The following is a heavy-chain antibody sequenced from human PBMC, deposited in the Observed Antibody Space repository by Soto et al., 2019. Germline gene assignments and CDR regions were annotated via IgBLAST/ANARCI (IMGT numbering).Heavy chain of an antibody. J-gene: IGHJ2*01. CDR2: ISIEKGDT. D-gene: IGHD2-15*01. CDR3: ARCYCSVGSCFTCWHFDL. Sequence: QVQVVQSGAEVKKPGASVKVACKASGYSFDTFGMSWVRQATGQGLEWMGWISIEKGDTNSAQKSQYRVTITTDPSTSTANMELRSLTPDDTAVYYCARCYCSVGSCFTCWHFDLWGRGTLVTVSS. CDR1: GYSFDTFG. V-gene: IGHV1-18*01.